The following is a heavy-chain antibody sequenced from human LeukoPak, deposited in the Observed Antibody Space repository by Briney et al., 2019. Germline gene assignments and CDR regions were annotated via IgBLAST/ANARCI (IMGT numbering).Heavy chain of an antibody. J-gene: IGHJ4*02. Sequence: GESLRLSCAASGFTFSSYAMSWVRQAPGKGLEWVSAISGSGGSTYYADSVKGRFTISRDNSKNTLYLQMNSPRAEDTAVYYCARHAENGYDRFDNWGQGTLVTVSS. CDR2: ISGSGGST. D-gene: IGHD5-12*01. CDR1: GFTFSSYA. CDR3: ARHAENGYDRFDN. V-gene: IGHV3-23*01.